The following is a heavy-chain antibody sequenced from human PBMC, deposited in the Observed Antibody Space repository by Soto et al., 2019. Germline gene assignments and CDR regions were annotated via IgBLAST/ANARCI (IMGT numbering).Heavy chain of an antibody. Sequence: QITLKESGPTLVKPTQTLTLTCTFSGFSLSTSGVGVGWIRQPPGKALEWLALIYWDDDKRYSPSLKSRLTITKDTSKNQVVLTMTNMDPVDTATYYCAHMTVAGTRRAFDIWGQGTMVTVSS. CDR2: IYWDDDK. V-gene: IGHV2-5*02. J-gene: IGHJ3*02. CDR3: AHMTVAGTRRAFDI. CDR1: GFSLSTSGVG. D-gene: IGHD6-19*01.